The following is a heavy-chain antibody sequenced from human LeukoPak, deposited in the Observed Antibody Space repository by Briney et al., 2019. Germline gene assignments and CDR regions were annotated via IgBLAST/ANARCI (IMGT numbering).Heavy chain of an antibody. CDR1: GFAFGTYW. Sequence: SGGSLRLSCAASGFAFGTYWMSWVRQAPGKGLQWVANIKQDGSEKSYVDSVKGRFTISRDNAKNSLYLQMNSLRAEDTAVYYCARDASTAGTTWDYWGQGTLVTVSS. V-gene: IGHV3-7*01. J-gene: IGHJ4*02. CDR3: ARDASTAGTTWDY. D-gene: IGHD1-1*01. CDR2: IKQDGSEK.